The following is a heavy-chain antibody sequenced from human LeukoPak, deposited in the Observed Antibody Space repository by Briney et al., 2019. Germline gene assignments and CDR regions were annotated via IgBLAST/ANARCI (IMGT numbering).Heavy chain of an antibody. Sequence: GGSLRLSCAASGFTFSSYSMNWVRQAPGKGLEWVSSISSSSSYIYYADSVKGRFTISRDNAKNSLCLQMNSLRAEDTAVYYCARESYYYYGMDVWGQGTTVTVSS. V-gene: IGHV3-21*01. CDR3: ARESYYYYGMDV. J-gene: IGHJ6*02. CDR1: GFTFSSYS. CDR2: ISSSSSYI.